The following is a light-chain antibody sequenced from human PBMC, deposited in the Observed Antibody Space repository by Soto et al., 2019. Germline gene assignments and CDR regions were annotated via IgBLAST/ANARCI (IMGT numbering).Light chain of an antibody. CDR2: VAS. J-gene: IGKJ4*01. CDR3: QQSYSSRLT. CDR1: QNINRY. Sequence: DIQMTQSPSSLSASVGDRVTITCRASQNINRYLNWYQQKPGKAPKVLILVASSLESGVPSRFSGSGSGTDFTLTTSSLQPEAFATYYCQQSYSSRLTFGGGTKVEIK. V-gene: IGKV1-39*01.